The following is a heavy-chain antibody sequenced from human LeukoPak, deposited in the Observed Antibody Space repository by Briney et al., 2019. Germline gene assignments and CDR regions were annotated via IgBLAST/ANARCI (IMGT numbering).Heavy chain of an antibody. CDR1: GGTFSSYA. CDR2: IIPIFGTA. Sequence: SVKVSCKASGGTFSSYAISWVRQAPGQGLEWMGGIIPIFGTANYAQKFQGRVTITTDESTSTAYMELSSLRSEDTAVYYCARTTYYYDSSGYYHLSLYYFDYWGQGTPVTVSS. D-gene: IGHD3-22*01. J-gene: IGHJ4*02. V-gene: IGHV1-69*05. CDR3: ARTTYYYDSSGYYHLSLYYFDY.